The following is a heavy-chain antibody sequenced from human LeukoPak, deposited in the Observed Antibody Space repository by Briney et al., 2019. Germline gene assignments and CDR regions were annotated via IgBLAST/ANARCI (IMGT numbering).Heavy chain of an antibody. CDR2: ISSSSSYI. CDR3: ARDQARGGKFDC. D-gene: IGHD3-16*01. CDR1: GFTFSNYW. J-gene: IGHJ4*02. Sequence: GGSLRLSCAASGFTFSNYWMNWVRQAPGKGLEWVSSISSSSSYIYYADSVKGRFTISRDNAKNSLYLQMNSLRAEDTAVYYCARDQARGGKFDCWGQGTLVTVSS. V-gene: IGHV3-21*01.